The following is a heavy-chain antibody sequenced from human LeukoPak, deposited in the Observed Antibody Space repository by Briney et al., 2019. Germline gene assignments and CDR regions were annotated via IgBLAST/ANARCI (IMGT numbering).Heavy chain of an antibody. CDR1: GYSFTTYW. CDR3: ARQWWDPSGAFDI. Sequence: GESLKISCKGSGYSFTTYWIGWVRQMPGKGLEWMGIIYPGDSDTRYSPSFQGQVTISADKSISTAYLQWSSLKASDTAMYYCARQWWDPSGAFDIWGQGTMVTVSS. J-gene: IGHJ3*02. D-gene: IGHD2-15*01. V-gene: IGHV5-51*01. CDR2: IYPGDSDT.